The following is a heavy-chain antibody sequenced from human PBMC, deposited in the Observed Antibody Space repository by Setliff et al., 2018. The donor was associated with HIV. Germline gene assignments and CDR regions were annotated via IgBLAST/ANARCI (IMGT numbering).Heavy chain of an antibody. Sequence: PSETLSLTCTVSGGSISSGGYYWSWIRQHPGKGLEWIGYIYYSGATYYNPSLRGRVTISVDSSKNQFSLKVTSVTAADTAVYYCAKVYDSTGYYFDFWGQGTLVTVSS. V-gene: IGHV4-31*03. J-gene: IGHJ4*02. CDR1: GGSISSGGYY. CDR2: IYYSGAT. CDR3: AKVYDSTGYYFDF. D-gene: IGHD3-22*01.